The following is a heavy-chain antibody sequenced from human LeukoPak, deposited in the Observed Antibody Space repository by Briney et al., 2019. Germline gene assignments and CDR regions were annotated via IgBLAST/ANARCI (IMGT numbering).Heavy chain of an antibody. CDR1: GGSFNGYY. CDR2: IYTSGST. Sequence: SETLSLTCAVYGGSFNGYYWSWIRQPAGKGLEWIGRIYTSGSTNYNPSLKSRVTMSVDTSKNQFSLKLSSVTAADTAVYYCAREKRGDRYFDWLGWFDPWGQGTLVTVSS. V-gene: IGHV4-4*07. CDR3: AREKRGDRYFDWLGWFDP. J-gene: IGHJ5*02. D-gene: IGHD3-9*01.